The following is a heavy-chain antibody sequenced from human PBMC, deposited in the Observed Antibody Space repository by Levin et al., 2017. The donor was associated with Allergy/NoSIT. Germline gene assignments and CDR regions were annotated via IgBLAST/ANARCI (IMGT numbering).Heavy chain of an antibody. V-gene: IGHV5-51*01. CDR2: IYPGDYDT. J-gene: IGHJ4*02. D-gene: IGHD3-22*01. Sequence: GESLKISCKGSGYSFTNYWIGWVRQMPGKGLEWMGIIYPGDYDTRYSPSFQGQVTISADRSRSTAYLQWSSLKASDTAMYYCARHHHDRSGFFYNSELTIDYWGQGTLVTV. CDR3: ARHHHDRSGFFYNSELTIDY. CDR1: GYSFTNYW.